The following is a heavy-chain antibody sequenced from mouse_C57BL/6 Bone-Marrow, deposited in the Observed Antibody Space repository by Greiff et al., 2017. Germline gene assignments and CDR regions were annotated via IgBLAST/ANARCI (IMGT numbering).Heavy chain of an antibody. Sequence: VQLVESGPELARPWASVKISCQAFYTFSRRVHFAIRDTNYWMQWVKQRPGQGLEWIGAIYPGNGDTSYNQKFKGKATLTADKSSSTAYMQLSSLTSGDSAVYYCAWGPGSSGPGAMDYWGQGTSVTVSS. D-gene: IGHD3-2*02. V-gene: IGHV1-87*01. J-gene: IGHJ4*01. CDR2: GQGLEWIG. CDR1: YTFSRRVH. CDR3: SGDSAVYYCAWGPGSSGPGAMDY.